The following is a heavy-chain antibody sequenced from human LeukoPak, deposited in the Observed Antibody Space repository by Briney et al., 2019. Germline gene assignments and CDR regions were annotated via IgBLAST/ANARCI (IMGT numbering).Heavy chain of an antibody. D-gene: IGHD1-26*01. J-gene: IGHJ4*02. CDR2: ISGSGGST. Sequence: GGSLRLSCAASGFTFSSYAMSWVRQAPGKGLEWVSAISGSGGSTYYADSVKGRFTISRDNSKNTLYLQMNSLRAEDTAVYYCARAPTSYYYFDYWGQGTLVTVS. CDR3: ARAPTSYYYFDY. CDR1: GFTFSSYA. V-gene: IGHV3-23*01.